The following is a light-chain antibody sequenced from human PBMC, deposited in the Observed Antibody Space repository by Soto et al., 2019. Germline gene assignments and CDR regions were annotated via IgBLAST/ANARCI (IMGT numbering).Light chain of an antibody. CDR2: GAS. J-gene: IGKJ1*01. CDR3: QQYGSSPWT. V-gene: IGKV3-20*01. CDR1: QSVSSN. Sequence: EIVLTPSPGTLSLSPGERATLSCRASQSVSSNLAWYQQKPGQAPRLLIYGASTRATGIPARFSGSGSGTDFTLTISRLEPEDFAVYYCQQYGSSPWTFGQGTKVDIK.